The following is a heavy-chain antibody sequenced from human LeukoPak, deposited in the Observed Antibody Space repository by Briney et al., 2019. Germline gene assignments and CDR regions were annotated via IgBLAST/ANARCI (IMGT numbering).Heavy chain of an antibody. V-gene: IGHV3-9*03. J-gene: IGHJ3*02. Sequence: GGSLRLSCAASGFTFDDYAMHWVRQAPGKGLEWVSGISWNSGSIGYADSVKGRFTISRDNAKNSLYLQMNSLRAEDMALYYCAEDKDYGDSQGAFDIWGQGTMVTVSS. CDR3: AEDKDYGDSQGAFDI. CDR1: GFTFDDYA. CDR2: ISWNSGSI. D-gene: IGHD4-17*01.